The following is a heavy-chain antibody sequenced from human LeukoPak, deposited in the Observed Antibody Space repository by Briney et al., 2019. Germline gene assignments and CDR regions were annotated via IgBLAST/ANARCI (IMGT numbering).Heavy chain of an antibody. V-gene: IGHV4-39*01. CDR2: IYYSGTT. D-gene: IGHD3-9*01. J-gene: IGHJ5*02. Sequence: SETLSLTCAVSGGSISSSSYSWGWIRQPPGKGLEWIGSIYYSGTTYYNPSLKSRVTISVDMSKNQFSLKLTSVTAADTAVYYCARHVTITYHILSFDPWGQGTLVTVSS. CDR1: GGSISSSSYS. CDR3: ARHVTITYHILSFDP.